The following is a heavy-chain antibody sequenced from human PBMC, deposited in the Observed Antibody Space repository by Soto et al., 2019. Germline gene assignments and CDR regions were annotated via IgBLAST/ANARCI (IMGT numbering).Heavy chain of an antibody. Sequence: GGSLRLSCAASGFTFSSYAMHWVRQAPGKGLEWVAVISYDGSNKYYADSVKGRFTISRDNSKNTLYLQMNSLRAEDTAVYYCARDYCSGGSCYYFDYWGQGTLVTVSS. CDR1: GFTFSSYA. CDR2: ISYDGSNK. V-gene: IGHV3-30-3*01. D-gene: IGHD2-15*01. CDR3: ARDYCSGGSCYYFDY. J-gene: IGHJ4*02.